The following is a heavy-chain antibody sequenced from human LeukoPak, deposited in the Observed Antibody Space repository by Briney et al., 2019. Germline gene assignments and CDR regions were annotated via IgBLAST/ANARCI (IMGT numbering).Heavy chain of an antibody. CDR1: GGSISSGDYY. D-gene: IGHD4-11*01. J-gene: IGHJ5*02. CDR3: ARAPVTTPNWFDP. CDR2: IYYSGST. Sequence: SQTLSLTCTVSGGSISSGDYYWSWIRQPPGKSLEWIGYIYYSGSTYYNPSLKSRLTISVDTSKNQFSLKLSSVTAADTAVYYCARAPVTTPNWFDPWGQGTLVTVSS. V-gene: IGHV4-30-4*08.